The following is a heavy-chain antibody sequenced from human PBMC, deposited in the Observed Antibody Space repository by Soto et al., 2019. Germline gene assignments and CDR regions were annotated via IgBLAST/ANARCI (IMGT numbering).Heavy chain of an antibody. CDR1: GLSFRYYG. D-gene: IGHD3-16*02. CDR3: AREGPLSMEPDALDI. Sequence: GGSLRVSCAASGLSFRYYGTHCVRQAPCNGVGWGARAWHDETRREYHAESVKGRFTVLRDNPRNTVYLQMNSLRVEDTAAYYCAREGPLSMEPDALDIWGQGTMVTV. CDR2: AWHDETRRE. V-gene: IGHV3-33*01. J-gene: IGHJ3*02.